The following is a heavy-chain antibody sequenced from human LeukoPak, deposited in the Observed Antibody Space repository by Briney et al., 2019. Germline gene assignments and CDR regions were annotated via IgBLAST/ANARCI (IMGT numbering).Heavy chain of an antibody. D-gene: IGHD1-26*01. CDR1: GYTFTGYY. CDR3: AREGYGGGQDFDV. Sequence: ASVKVSCKASGYTFTGYYMHWVRQAPGQGLEWMGWINPNSGGTNYAQKFQGRVTMTRDTSISTAYMDLSRLKSDDTAVYYCAREGYGGGQDFDVWGQGTMVTVSS. CDR2: INPNSGGT. V-gene: IGHV1-2*02. J-gene: IGHJ3*01.